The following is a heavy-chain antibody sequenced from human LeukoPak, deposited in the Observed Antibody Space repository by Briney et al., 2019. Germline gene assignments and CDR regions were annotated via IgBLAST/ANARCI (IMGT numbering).Heavy chain of an antibody. J-gene: IGHJ4*02. CDR2: ISDSSNYI. CDR1: GFTFDSYT. Sequence: GGSLRLSCVASGFTFDSYTMNWVRQAPGKGLEWVSYISDSSNYIYYGDSVKGRFTISRDNAKNSLYLQMNTLTVEDTAIYYCARDHMSGYYGYWGQGTLVTVSS. V-gene: IGHV3-21*05. CDR3: ARDHMSGYYGY.